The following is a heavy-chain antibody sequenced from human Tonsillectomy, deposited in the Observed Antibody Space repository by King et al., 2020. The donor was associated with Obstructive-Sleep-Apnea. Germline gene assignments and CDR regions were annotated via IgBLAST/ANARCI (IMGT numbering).Heavy chain of an antibody. Sequence: VQLVESGGGVVQPGRSLRLSCAASGFTFSNYGMNWVRQAPGKGLEWVAVIWYDGSNKYYADSVKGRFTISRDNSKNTLYLQMDSLRADDTAVYYCARGIFGATGYFDFWGQGNLVTGSS. CDR3: ARGIFGATGYFDF. CDR1: GFTFSNYG. CDR2: IWYDGSNK. J-gene: IGHJ4*02. D-gene: IGHD3-10*01. V-gene: IGHV3-33*01.